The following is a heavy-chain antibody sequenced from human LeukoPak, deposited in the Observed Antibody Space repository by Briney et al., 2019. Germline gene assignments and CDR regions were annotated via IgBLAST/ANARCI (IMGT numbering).Heavy chain of an antibody. D-gene: IGHD6-13*01. Sequence: GGSLRLSCAAFGFTFSSYAMHWVRQAPGKGLEWVAVISYDGSNKYYADSVKGRFTISKDNSKNTLYLQMNSLRAEDTAVYYCAREEIAAAYAFDIWGQGTMVTVSS. J-gene: IGHJ3*02. CDR1: GFTFSSYA. CDR2: ISYDGSNK. V-gene: IGHV3-30-3*01. CDR3: AREEIAAAYAFDI.